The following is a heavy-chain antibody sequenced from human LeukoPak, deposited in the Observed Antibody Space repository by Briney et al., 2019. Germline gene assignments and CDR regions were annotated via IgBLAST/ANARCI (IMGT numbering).Heavy chain of an antibody. V-gene: IGHV1-18*01. CDR1: GYTFSNYG. CDR2: ISAYNGDK. J-gene: IGHJ3*02. D-gene: IGHD3-22*01. CDR3: ARASASPTNSNSYYFETTKKNAFDI. Sequence: ASVKVSCKASGYTFSNYGITWVRQAPGQGLEWMGWISAYNGDKNYAQNLQGRVTMTTDTSTRTAYMELRSLSSDVTAMYYCARASASPTNSNSYYFETTKKNAFDIWGHGTMVTVSS.